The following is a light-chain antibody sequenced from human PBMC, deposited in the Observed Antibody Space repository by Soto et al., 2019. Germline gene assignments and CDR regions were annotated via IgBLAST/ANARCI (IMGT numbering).Light chain of an antibody. CDR3: QQYCNAPWT. V-gene: IGKV3-20*01. CDR2: GAS. CDR1: QSVSSSY. Sequence: VLTQSPGTLSLSPGDRATLSCRASQSVSSSYLAWYMQKPGQAPRLLISGASSRAAGIPDRFSGSGSGTDFILTISRLEPEDFAVYYCQQYCNAPWTFGPGTKVDIK. J-gene: IGKJ3*01.